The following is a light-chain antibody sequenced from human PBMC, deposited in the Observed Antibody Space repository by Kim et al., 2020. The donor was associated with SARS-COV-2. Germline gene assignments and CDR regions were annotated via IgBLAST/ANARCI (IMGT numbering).Light chain of an antibody. Sequence: VSVSPGQTASITCSGDDLEDRYVCWYQQKPGQSPVLVIYQDTKRPFGIPERFSGSNSGNTATLTISGTQAMDEADYYCQAWASRALFGGGTQLTVL. J-gene: IGLJ3*02. V-gene: IGLV3-1*01. CDR3: QAWASRAL. CDR2: QDT. CDR1: DLEDRY.